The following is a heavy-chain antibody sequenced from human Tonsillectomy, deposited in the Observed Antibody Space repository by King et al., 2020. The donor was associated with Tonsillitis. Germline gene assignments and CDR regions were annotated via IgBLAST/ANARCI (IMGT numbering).Heavy chain of an antibody. J-gene: IGHJ4*02. CDR2: IYYSGST. CDR3: ATSSSSSAADY. V-gene: IGHV4-39*01. Sequence: QLQESGPGLVKPSETLSLTCTVSGGSISSSSYYWGWIRQPPGKGLEWIGSIYYSGSTYYNPSLKSRVTISVDTSRNQFSLKLSSVTAADTAVYYCATSSSSSAADYWGQGTLVTVSS. D-gene: IGHD6-6*01. CDR1: GGSISSSSYY.